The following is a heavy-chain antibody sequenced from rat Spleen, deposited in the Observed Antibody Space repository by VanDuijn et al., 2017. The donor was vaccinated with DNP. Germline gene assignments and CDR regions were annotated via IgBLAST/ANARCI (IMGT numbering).Heavy chain of an antibody. CDR3: ARQTTALYFDY. CDR2: ISYEGSST. CDR1: GFTFSDYY. J-gene: IGHJ2*01. Sequence: EVKLVESGGGLVQPGRSLKLSCAASGFTFSDYYMAWVRQAPKKGLEWVATISYEGSSTYYRESVKGRFTISRDHAKSTLYLQMDSLRSEETATYYCARQTTALYFDYWGQGVMVTVSS. D-gene: IGHD1-11*01. V-gene: IGHV5-7*01.